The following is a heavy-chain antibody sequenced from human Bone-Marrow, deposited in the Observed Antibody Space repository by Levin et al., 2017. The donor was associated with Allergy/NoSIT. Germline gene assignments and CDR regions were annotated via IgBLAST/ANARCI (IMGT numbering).Heavy chain of an antibody. Sequence: QPGGSLRLSCKASGFTFRNYWMNWVRQAPGKGLQWVANIKPDGSEQYYVDSVKGRFTISRDNVQGSLSLHMNSLTAEDTALYYCVPYYDSLTASALWGQGTLVTVSS. CDR1: GFTFRNYW. D-gene: IGHD3-9*01. CDR3: VPYYDSLTASAL. J-gene: IGHJ4*02. V-gene: IGHV3-7*01. CDR2: IKPDGSEQ.